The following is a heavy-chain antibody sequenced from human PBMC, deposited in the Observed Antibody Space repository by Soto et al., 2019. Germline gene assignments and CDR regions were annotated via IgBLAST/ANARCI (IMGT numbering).Heavy chain of an antibody. CDR3: ARVVGATLNWFDP. D-gene: IGHD1-26*01. CDR2: IYYSGST. J-gene: IGHJ5*02. Sequence: ETLSLTCTVSGGSISSYYWSWIRQPPGKGLEWIGYIYYSGSTNYNPSLKSRVTISVDTSKNQFSLKLSSVTAADTAVYYCARVVGATLNWFDPWGQGTLVTVSS. V-gene: IGHV4-59*01. CDR1: GGSISSYY.